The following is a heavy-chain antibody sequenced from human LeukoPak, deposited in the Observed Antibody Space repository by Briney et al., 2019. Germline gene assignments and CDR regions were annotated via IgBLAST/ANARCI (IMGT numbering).Heavy chain of an antibody. CDR3: GRDGRSTSWTE. Sequence: ASVKDSCQACGYTFPSYAMHWVRPAPGQRLEWMGWINAGNGNTKYSQKFQGRVTITRDTYASTAYMELSSLRSEDTAVYYCGRDGRSTSWTEWGQGTLVTVSS. J-gene: IGHJ4*02. CDR1: GYTFPSYA. D-gene: IGHD2-2*01. CDR2: INAGNGNT. V-gene: IGHV1-3*01.